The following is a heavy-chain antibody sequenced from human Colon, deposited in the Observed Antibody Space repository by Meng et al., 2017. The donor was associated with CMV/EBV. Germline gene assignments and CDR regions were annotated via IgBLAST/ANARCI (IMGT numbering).Heavy chain of an antibody. Sequence: QLAQWGAVLLTPSYTLSLPSCICGGSFKGYDWPWIRQSPAKRLEWSVELNNSENTNYNPSLMRRGPISIDKSKRHFSLRLTSATAADKAVYYCARGRNVWMLPLVSWGQGTLVTVSS. CDR3: ARGRNVWMLPLVS. CDR2: LNNSENT. D-gene: IGHD1-14*01. J-gene: IGHJ4*02. CDR1: GGSFKGYD. V-gene: IGHV4-34*01.